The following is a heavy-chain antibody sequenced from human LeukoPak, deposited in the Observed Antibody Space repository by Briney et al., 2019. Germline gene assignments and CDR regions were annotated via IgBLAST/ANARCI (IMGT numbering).Heavy chain of an antibody. CDR1: GYTFTGYG. CDR2: IIPILGIA. Sequence: GASVKVSCKASGYTFTGYGISWVRQAPGQGLEWMGRIIPILGIANYAQKFQGRVTITADKSTSTAYMELSSLRSEDTAVYYCASPQLEYSSSSQHDYWGQGTLVTVSS. CDR3: ASPQLEYSSSSQHDY. J-gene: IGHJ4*02. V-gene: IGHV1-69*04. D-gene: IGHD6-6*01.